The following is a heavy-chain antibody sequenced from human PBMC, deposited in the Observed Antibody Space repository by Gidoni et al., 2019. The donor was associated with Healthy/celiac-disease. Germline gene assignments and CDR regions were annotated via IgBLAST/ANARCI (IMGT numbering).Heavy chain of an antibody. CDR1: GGSFSGYY. J-gene: IGHJ4*02. V-gene: IGHV4-34*01. CDR2: INHSGST. D-gene: IGHD3-3*02. CDR3: ARGYLSSKGCFDY. Sequence: QVQLQQWGAGLLKPSETLSLTCAVSGGSFSGYYWSWIRQPPGKGLEWIGEINHSGSTNDNPSLKSRVTISVDTSKNQCSLKLSSVTAADTAVYYCARGYLSSKGCFDYWGQGTLVTVTS.